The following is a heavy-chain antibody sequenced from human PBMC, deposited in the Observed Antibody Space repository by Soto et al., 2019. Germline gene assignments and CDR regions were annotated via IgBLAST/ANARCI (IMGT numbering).Heavy chain of an antibody. CDR1: GFTLSNYW. J-gene: IGHJ4*01. V-gene: IGHV3-30*03. Sequence: PGGSLRLSCAASGFTLSNYWMSWVRQAPGKGLEWLSVISYHGREIYYADSVKDRFTISRDSFKNTVYMQMNSLRPDDTALYYCARDPVAGTGSFIDGWGQGTLVTVSS. CDR2: ISYHGREI. CDR3: ARDPVAGTGSFIDG. D-gene: IGHD3-9*01.